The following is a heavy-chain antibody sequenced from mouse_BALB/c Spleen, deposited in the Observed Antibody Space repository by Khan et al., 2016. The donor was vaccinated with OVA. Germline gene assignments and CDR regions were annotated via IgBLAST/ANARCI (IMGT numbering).Heavy chain of an antibody. CDR3: ARQPYYQYNVMDY. Sequence: QVQLKESGPGLVAPSQSLSITCTISGFSLTNYGVHWVRQPPGKGLEWLVVIWSDGSTTYNSALKSRLTISKDNSKSQVFLKMNSLQTDDTAMYFYARQPYYQYNVMDYWGQGTSVTVSS. D-gene: IGHD2-10*01. CDR2: IWSDGST. J-gene: IGHJ4*01. CDR1: GFSLTNYG. V-gene: IGHV2-6-1*01.